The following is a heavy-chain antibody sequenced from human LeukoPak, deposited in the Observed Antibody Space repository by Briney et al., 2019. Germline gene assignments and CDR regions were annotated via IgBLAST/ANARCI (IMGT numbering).Heavy chain of an antibody. Sequence: SETLSLTCTVSGGSISSYYWSWIRQPLGKGLEWIGYIYYSGSTNYNPSLKSRVTISVDTSKNQFSLKLSSVTAADTAVYYCARLMATSDAFDIWGQGTMVTVSS. CDR3: ARLMATSDAFDI. D-gene: IGHD5-24*01. CDR1: GGSISSYY. J-gene: IGHJ3*02. V-gene: IGHV4-59*12. CDR2: IYYSGST.